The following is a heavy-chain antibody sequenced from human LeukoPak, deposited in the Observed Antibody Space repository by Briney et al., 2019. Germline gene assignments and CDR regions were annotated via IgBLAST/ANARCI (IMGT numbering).Heavy chain of an antibody. J-gene: IGHJ5*02. V-gene: IGHV1-46*01. D-gene: IGHD3-9*01. CDR2: INPSGGST. Sequence: RASVKVSSKASGYTFTSYYMHWVRQAPGQGLEWMGIINPSGGSTSYAQKFQDRVTMTRDTSTSTVYMELSSLRSEDTAVYYCARDLDILTGYYKPNNWFDPWGQGTLVTVSS. CDR1: GYTFTSYY. CDR3: ARDLDILTGYYKPNNWFDP.